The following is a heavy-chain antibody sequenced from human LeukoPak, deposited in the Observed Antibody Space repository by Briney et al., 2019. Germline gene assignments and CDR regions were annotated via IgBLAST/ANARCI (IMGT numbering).Heavy chain of an antibody. CDR1: GFTFSSYA. Sequence: AGGSLRLSCAASGFTFSSYAMSWVRQALGKGLEWVSAISGSGGSTYYADSVKGRFTISRDNSKNTLYLQMNSLRAEDTAVYYCAKDISGWYADDYWGQGTLVTVSS. J-gene: IGHJ4*02. D-gene: IGHD6-19*01. CDR2: ISGSGGST. V-gene: IGHV3-23*01. CDR3: AKDISGWYADDY.